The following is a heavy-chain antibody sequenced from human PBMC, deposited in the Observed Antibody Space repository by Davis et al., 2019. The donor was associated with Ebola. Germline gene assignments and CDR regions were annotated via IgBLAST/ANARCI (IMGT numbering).Heavy chain of an antibody. V-gene: IGHV1-3*01. CDR3: ARDDAVVPAAGHYYGMDV. Sequence: ASVKVSCKASGGTFSSYAMHWVRQAPGQRLEWMGWINAGNGNTKYSQKFQGRVTITRDTSASTAYMELSSLRSEDTAVYYCARDDAVVPAAGHYYGMDVWGQGTTVTVSS. J-gene: IGHJ6*02. CDR2: INAGNGNT. CDR1: GGTFSSYA. D-gene: IGHD2-2*01.